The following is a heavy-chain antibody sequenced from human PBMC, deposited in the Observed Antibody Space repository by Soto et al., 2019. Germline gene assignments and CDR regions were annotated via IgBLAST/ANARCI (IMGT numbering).Heavy chain of an antibody. CDR3: ARHRGQLHGNYYYCDFMAF. Sequence: GESLKISCKGSGYSFTTYWIGWVRQMPGKGLEWMGIIYPGDSDTRYSPSFQGQVTISADKSISTAHLQWSGLTASDTAMYYCARHRGQLHGNYYYCDFMAFWGKGSSVTVS. V-gene: IGHV5-51*01. CDR1: GYSFTTYW. CDR2: IYPGDSDT. J-gene: IGHJ6*03.